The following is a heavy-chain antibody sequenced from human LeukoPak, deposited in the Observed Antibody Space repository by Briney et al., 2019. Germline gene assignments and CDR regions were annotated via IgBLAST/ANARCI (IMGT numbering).Heavy chain of an antibody. V-gene: IGHV4-34*01. CDR1: GFTFSDYY. Sequence: GSLRLSCAASGFTFSDYYMSWIRQPPGKGLEWIGEINHSGSTNYNPSLKSRVTISVDTSKNQFSLKLSSVTAADTAVYYCARDSSGYRYWFDPWGQGTLVTVSS. J-gene: IGHJ5*02. D-gene: IGHD3-22*01. CDR3: ARDSSGYRYWFDP. CDR2: INHSGST.